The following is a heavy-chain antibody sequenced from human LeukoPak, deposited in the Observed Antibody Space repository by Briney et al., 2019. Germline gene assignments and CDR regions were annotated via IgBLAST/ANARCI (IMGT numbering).Heavy chain of an antibody. D-gene: IGHD3-22*01. CDR1: GFTFSSYV. CDR2: ISYDGSNK. CDR3: ARATPYYYDSSGYYDY. V-gene: IGHV3-30-3*01. Sequence: PGGSLRLSCAASGFTFSSYVMHWVRQAPGKGLEWVAVISYDGSNKYYADSVKGRFTISRDNSKNTLYVQMNSLRAADTAVYYCARATPYYYDSSGYYDYWGQGTLVTVSS. J-gene: IGHJ4*02.